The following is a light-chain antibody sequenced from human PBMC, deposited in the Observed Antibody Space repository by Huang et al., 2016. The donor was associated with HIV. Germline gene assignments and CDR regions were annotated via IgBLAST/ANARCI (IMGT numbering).Light chain of an antibody. Sequence: DTVMTQSPATLSVSPGERATVSCRASQSVNINLAWYQQKPGQAPRRLSFAASTRATGSPARFSGSGAGTEFTLSISSLQSEDFALYYCQQYNYWPYTFGQGTKLEIK. CDR1: QSVNIN. CDR2: AAS. J-gene: IGKJ2*01. CDR3: QQYNYWPYT. V-gene: IGKV3-15*01.